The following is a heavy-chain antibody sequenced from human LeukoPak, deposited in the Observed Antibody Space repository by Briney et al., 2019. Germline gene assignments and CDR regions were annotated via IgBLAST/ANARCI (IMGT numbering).Heavy chain of an antibody. CDR1: GFTFCYYY. V-gene: IGHV3-11*04. J-gene: IGHJ4*02. Sequence: GSLTLSCAASGFTFCYYYMSWHPQAPGHGLEWVSYTSSSGSTIYYADSVKGRFTISRDNAKSSLYLQMNSLRAEDTAVYYCARDGTFRSGYAGYWGQGTLVTVSS. D-gene: IGHD3-22*01. CDR2: TSSSGSTI. CDR3: ARDGTFRSGYAGY.